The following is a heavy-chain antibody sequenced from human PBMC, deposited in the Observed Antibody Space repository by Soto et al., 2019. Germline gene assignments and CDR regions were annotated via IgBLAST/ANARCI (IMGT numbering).Heavy chain of an antibody. CDR1: GYTFTNSD. CDR2: MNPDSGHA. Sequence: QVPLVQSGAEVKKPGASVKVSCKASGYTFTNSDINWVRQAPGQGLEWMGWMNPDSGHAAYAQKFQGRVTLTTSTSTSTVYMEMRSLGSEDTAVYYCARRPHCSGGICYYGLDNWGQGTLVTVSS. D-gene: IGHD2-15*01. V-gene: IGHV1-8*01. J-gene: IGHJ4*02. CDR3: ARRPHCSGGICYYGLDN.